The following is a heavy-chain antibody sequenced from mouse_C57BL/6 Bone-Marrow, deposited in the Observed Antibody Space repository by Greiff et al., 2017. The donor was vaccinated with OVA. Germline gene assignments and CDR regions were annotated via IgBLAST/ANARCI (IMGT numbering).Heavy chain of an antibody. V-gene: IGHV8-8*01. CDR1: GFSLSTFGMG. J-gene: IGHJ1*03. Sequence: ESGPGILQPSQTLSLTCSFSGFSLSTFGMGVGWIRQPSGKGLEWLAHIWWDDDTYSNPALKSRLSISKDTSKNQVVLKIANVDTADTATYYCARRDLLWYFDVWGTGTTVTVSS. CDR2: IWWDDDT. D-gene: IGHD2-1*01. CDR3: ARRDLLWYFDV.